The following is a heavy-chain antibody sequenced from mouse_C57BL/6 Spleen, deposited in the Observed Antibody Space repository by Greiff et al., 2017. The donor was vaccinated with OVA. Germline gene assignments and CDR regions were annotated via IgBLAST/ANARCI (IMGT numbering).Heavy chain of an antibody. CDR3: ARDENYGSSLAWFAY. CDR1: GFSLTSYG. Sequence: VQGVESGPGLVAPSQSLSITCTVSGFSLTSYGVHWVRQPPGKGLEWLVVIWSDGSTTYNSALKSRLSISKDNSKSQVFLKMNSLQTDDTAMYYCARDENYGSSLAWFAYWGQGTLVTVSA. CDR2: IWSDGST. J-gene: IGHJ3*01. V-gene: IGHV2-6*03. D-gene: IGHD1-1*01.